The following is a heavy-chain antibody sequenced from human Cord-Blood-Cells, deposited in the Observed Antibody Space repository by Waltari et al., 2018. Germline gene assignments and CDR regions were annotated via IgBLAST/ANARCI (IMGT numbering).Heavy chain of an antibody. CDR3: ASELAATPYYFDY. J-gene: IGHJ4*02. CDR1: GGSISSSSYY. D-gene: IGHD6-13*01. V-gene: IGHV4-39*01. Sequence: QLQLQESGPGLVKPSETLSLTCTVSGGSISSSSYYWGWIRQPPGKGLEWIGSIYYSGGTYYHPALKSRVTISVDTAKNQFSLKLSSVTAADTAVYYCASELAATPYYFDYWGQGTLVTVSS. CDR2: IYYSGGT.